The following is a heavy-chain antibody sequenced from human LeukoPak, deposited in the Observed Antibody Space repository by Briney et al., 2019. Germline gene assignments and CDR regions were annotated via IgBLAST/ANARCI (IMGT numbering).Heavy chain of an antibody. J-gene: IGHJ6*03. Sequence: ASVKVSCKASGYTFTSYDINWVRQATGQGLEWMGWMNPNSGNTGYAQKLQGRVTMTRNTSISTAYMELSSLRSEDTAVYYCARFPLDYYDSSGYYHANYYYYMDVWGKGTTVTVSS. CDR2: MNPNSGNT. V-gene: IGHV1-8*01. CDR1: GYTFTSYD. D-gene: IGHD3-22*01. CDR3: ARFPLDYYDSSGYYHANYYYYMDV.